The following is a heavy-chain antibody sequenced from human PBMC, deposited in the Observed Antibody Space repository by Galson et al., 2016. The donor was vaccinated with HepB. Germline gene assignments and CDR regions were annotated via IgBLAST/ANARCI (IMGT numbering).Heavy chain of an antibody. Sequence: SVKVSCKASGYTFTGYYIHWVRQAPGQGLEWMGWINPNSGGTNYAQKFQGWVTMTRDTSISTAYMELSRLKPDDTAVYFCARVKTHYDFWSGQGGIKYGIDVWGQGTTVTVSS. J-gene: IGHJ6*02. CDR1: GYTFTGYY. V-gene: IGHV1-2*04. D-gene: IGHD3-3*01. CDR3: ARVKTHYDFWSGQGGIKYGIDV. CDR2: INPNSGGT.